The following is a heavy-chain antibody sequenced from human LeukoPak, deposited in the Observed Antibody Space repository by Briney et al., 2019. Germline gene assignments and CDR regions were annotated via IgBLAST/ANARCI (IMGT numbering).Heavy chain of an antibody. Sequence: SVKVSCKASGGTFSSYAISWVRQAPGQGLEWMGGIIPIFGTANYAQKFQGRVTITADESTSTAYMELSSLRSEDTAVYYCARGRTFVVVPAHHWFDPWGQGTLVTVSS. V-gene: IGHV1-69*13. CDR1: GGTFSSYA. CDR3: ARGRTFVVVPAHHWFDP. J-gene: IGHJ5*02. D-gene: IGHD2-2*01. CDR2: IIPIFGTA.